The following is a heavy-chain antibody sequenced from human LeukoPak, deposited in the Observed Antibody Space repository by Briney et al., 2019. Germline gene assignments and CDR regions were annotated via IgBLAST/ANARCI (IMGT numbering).Heavy chain of an antibody. CDR3: ASGSSGNFDY. V-gene: IGHV3-48*01. CDR1: GFTFSSYS. D-gene: IGHD6-19*01. CDR2: ISSSSSSTI. Sequence: GGSLRLSCAASGFTFSSYSMNWVRQAPGKGLEWVSYISSSSSSTIYYADSVKGRFTISRDNAKNSLYLQMNSLRAEDTAVYYCASGSSGNFDYWGQGTLVTVSS. J-gene: IGHJ4*02.